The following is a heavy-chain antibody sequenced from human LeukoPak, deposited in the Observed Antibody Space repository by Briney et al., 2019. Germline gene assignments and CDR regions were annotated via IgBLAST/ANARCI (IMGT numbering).Heavy chain of an antibody. J-gene: IGHJ4*02. CDR1: GLSFSTYW. D-gene: IGHD6-19*01. V-gene: IGHV3-74*01. CDR2: IDGDGSST. Sequence: GGSLRLSCAASGLSFSTYWMEWVRQAPGKGLVWVARIDGDGSSTNYADSVKGRFTISRDNAKDTLHLQMNSLRAEDTAVYYCARGLGKDGSTGWPYWGQGTLVTVSS. CDR3: ARGLGKDGSTGWPY.